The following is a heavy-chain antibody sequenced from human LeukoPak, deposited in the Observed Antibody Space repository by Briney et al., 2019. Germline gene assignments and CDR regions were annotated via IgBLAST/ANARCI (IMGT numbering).Heavy chain of an antibody. D-gene: IGHD6-19*01. CDR2: IWYDGSNK. V-gene: IGHV3-33*01. CDR1: GFTFSSYG. J-gene: IGHJ4*02. Sequence: GRSLRLSCAASGFTFSSYGMHWVRQAPGKGLEWVAVIWYDGSNKYYADSVKDRFTISRDNSKNTLYLQMNSLRAEDTAVYYCARDTGAAVANLEFDYWGQGTLVTVSS. CDR3: ARDTGAAVANLEFDY.